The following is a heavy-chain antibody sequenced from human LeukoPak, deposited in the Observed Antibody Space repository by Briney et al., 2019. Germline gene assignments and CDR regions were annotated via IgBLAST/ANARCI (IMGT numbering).Heavy chain of an antibody. CDR3: AGSASAAGIFWFGP. CDR2: ISAYNGNT. D-gene: IGHD6-13*01. Sequence: ASVKVSCKASGYTFTSYGISWVRQAPGQGLEWIGWISAYNGNTNYAQKLQGRVTMTTDTSTSTAYMELRSLRSDDTAVYYCAGSASAAGIFWFGPWGQGTLVTVSS. J-gene: IGHJ5*02. V-gene: IGHV1-18*01. CDR1: GYTFTSYG.